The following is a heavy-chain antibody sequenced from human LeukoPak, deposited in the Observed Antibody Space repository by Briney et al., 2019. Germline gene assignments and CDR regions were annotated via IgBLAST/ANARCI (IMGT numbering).Heavy chain of an antibody. CDR1: YW. CDR2: IYPGDSDT. Sequence: YWIXWGRQLPGXGLEWMGIIYPGDSDTRYSPSFQGQVTISADKSISTAYLQWSSLKASDTAMYYCARQSAVAGKYNWFDPWGQGTLVTVSS. V-gene: IGHV5-51*01. D-gene: IGHD6-19*01. CDR3: ARQSAVAGKYNWFDP. J-gene: IGHJ5*02.